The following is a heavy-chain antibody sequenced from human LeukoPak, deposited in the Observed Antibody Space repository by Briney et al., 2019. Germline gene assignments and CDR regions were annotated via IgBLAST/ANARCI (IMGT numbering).Heavy chain of an antibody. J-gene: IGHJ6*02. CDR3: AKPRADMTYYYYVMDV. V-gene: IGHV3-23*01. Sequence: GGSLRLSCAASGFTFSTYAMTWVRQAPGKGLEWVSAIGGSGGSTYYADSVKGRFTISRDNSKNTLYLQMNSLRAEDTAVYYCAKPRADMTYYYYVMDVWGQGTTVTVSS. CDR1: GFTFSTYA. D-gene: IGHD3-9*01. CDR2: IGGSGGST.